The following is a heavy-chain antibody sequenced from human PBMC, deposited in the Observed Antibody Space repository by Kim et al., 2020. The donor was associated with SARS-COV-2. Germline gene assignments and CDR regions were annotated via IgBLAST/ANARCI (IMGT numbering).Heavy chain of an antibody. CDR1: GYTFTSYA. Sequence: ASVKVSCKASGYTFTSYAMNWVRQAPGQGLEWMGWINTNTGNPTYAQGFTGRFVFSLDTSVSTAYLQISSLKAEDTAVYYCATLPYGSGSIPPFDYLGQGTLVTVSS. J-gene: IGHJ4*02. CDR3: ATLPYGSGSIPPFDY. D-gene: IGHD3-10*01. V-gene: IGHV7-4-1*02. CDR2: INTNTGNP.